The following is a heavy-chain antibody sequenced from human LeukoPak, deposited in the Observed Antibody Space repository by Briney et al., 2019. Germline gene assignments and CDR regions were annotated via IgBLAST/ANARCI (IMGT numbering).Heavy chain of an antibody. Sequence: PGGSLRLSCATSGFNFSNYAMTWVRQAPGKGLEWVSSISGGGGTTYYGDSVKVRVTVSRDSSKNTLHLQMNSLRLEDTAVYYCARGTVWLYPRILIDWGQGVLVTVSS. V-gene: IGHV3-23*01. CDR3: ARGTVWLYPRILID. J-gene: IGHJ4*02. D-gene: IGHD3-9*01. CDR2: ISGGGGTT. CDR1: GFNFSNYA.